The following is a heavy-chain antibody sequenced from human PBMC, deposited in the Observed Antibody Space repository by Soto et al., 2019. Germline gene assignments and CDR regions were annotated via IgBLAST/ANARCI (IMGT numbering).Heavy chain of an antibody. CDR3: ARDRGSRSSWGLGYYYYGMDV. J-gene: IGHJ6*02. Sequence: GGSLRLSCAASGFTFSSYAMHWVRQAPGKGLEWVAVISYDGSNKYYADSVKGRFTISRDNSKNTLYLQMNSLRAEDTAVYYCARDRGSRSSWGLGYYYYGMDVWGQGTTVTVSS. CDR1: GFTFSSYA. V-gene: IGHV3-30-3*01. CDR2: ISYDGSNK. D-gene: IGHD7-27*01.